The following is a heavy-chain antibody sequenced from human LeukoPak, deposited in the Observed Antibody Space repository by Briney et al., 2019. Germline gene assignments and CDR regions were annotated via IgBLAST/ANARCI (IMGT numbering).Heavy chain of an antibody. CDR2: ISAYNGNT. D-gene: IGHD6-13*01. V-gene: IGHV1-18*01. CDR3: ARIAAAPGQDAFDI. J-gene: IGHJ3*02. CDR1: GYTFTSYG. Sequence: ASVKVSCKASGYTFTSYGISWVRQAPGQGLEWMGWISAYNGNTNYARKLQGRVTMTTDTSTSTAYMELRSLRSDDTAVYYCARIAAAPGQDAFDIWGQGTMVTVSS.